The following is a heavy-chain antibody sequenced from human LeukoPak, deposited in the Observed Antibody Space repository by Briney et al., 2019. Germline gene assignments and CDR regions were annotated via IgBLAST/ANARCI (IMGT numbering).Heavy chain of an antibody. CDR2: IKSDGSST. CDR1: GFTFSNYW. D-gene: IGHD4-23*01. CDR3: ARGRPHGNDY. V-gene: IGHV3-74*01. Sequence: GGSLRLSCAAPGFTFSNYWMHWVRQAPGEALMWVSRIKSDGSSTTYADSVKGRFSISRDNAKNTLYLQMNSLRVEDTAVYYCARGRPHGNDYWGQGTLVTVSS. J-gene: IGHJ4*02.